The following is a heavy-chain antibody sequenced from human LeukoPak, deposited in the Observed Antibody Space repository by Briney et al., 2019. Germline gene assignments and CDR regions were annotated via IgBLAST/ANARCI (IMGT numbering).Heavy chain of an antibody. J-gene: IGHJ4*02. D-gene: IGHD3-3*01. V-gene: IGHV3-23*01. Sequence: SGGSLRLSCAASGFTFSSYGMSWVRQAPGKGLEWVSAISGSGGSTYYADSVKGRFTISRDNAKNSLYLQMNSLRAEDTAVYYCARDLASDFWSGYWKGRYYFDYWGQGTLVTVSS. CDR1: GFTFSSYG. CDR2: ISGSGGST. CDR3: ARDLASDFWSGYWKGRYYFDY.